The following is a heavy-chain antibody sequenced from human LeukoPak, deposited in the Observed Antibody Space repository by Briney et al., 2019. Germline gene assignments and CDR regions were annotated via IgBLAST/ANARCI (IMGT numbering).Heavy chain of an antibody. J-gene: IGHJ5*01. CDR1: GGTISRNGNY. V-gene: IGHV4-39*01. CDR3: ARLLDAQSYSELFSWFDY. Sequence: SETLRLSCSVSGGTISRNGNYWVRIRQPPGKGLEWIGSIYYSGSTYYNPSLNSRVTISVNTSKYQFSLKMRSVPAADTAVYYCARLLDAQSYSELFSWFDYWGQGTLVTVSS. CDR2: IYYSGST. D-gene: IGHD3-10*01.